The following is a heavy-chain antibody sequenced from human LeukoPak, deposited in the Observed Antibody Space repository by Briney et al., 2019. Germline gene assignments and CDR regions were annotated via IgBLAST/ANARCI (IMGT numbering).Heavy chain of an antibody. D-gene: IGHD3-10*01. CDR1: GDSTINYF. J-gene: IGHJ4*02. CDR3: ARAEGSGSGAYTLYY. Sequence: PSETLSLTCTVSGDSTINYFRSWIRQPAGKGLECIGHIYSSGTTHYNPSLNNRVTISLDTSKNQFSLHLNTVTAADTAVYYCARAEGSGSGAYTLYYWGQGILVTVSS. CDR2: IYSSGTT. V-gene: IGHV4-4*07.